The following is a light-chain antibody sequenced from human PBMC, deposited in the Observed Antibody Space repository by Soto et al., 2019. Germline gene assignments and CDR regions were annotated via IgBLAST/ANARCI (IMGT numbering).Light chain of an antibody. J-gene: IGKJ3*01. CDR3: QQYGSSPFT. CDR2: GAS. V-gene: IGKV3-20*01. Sequence: ESVLTQSPGTLSMSPGERATLSCRASQSVSSSYSAWYQKKPCQATRLLIYGASRRATVLPDRFSGSWSGTEFTHTISILEPEDFAVYYCQQYGSSPFTFGPGTKVDIK. CDR1: QSVSSSY.